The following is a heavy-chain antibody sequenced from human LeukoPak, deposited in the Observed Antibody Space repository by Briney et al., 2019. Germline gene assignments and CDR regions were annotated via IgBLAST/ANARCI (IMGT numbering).Heavy chain of an antibody. Sequence: SVKVSCKASGGTFSSYAISWVRQAPGQGLEWMGGIIPIFGTANYAQKFQGRVTITADESTSTAYMELSSLRSEDTAVYYCARGLRGYSCLGRNKYWYFDLWGRGTLVTVSS. CDR2: IIPIFGTA. D-gene: IGHD5-12*01. J-gene: IGHJ2*01. CDR1: GGTFSSYA. CDR3: ARGLRGYSCLGRNKYWYFDL. V-gene: IGHV1-69*01.